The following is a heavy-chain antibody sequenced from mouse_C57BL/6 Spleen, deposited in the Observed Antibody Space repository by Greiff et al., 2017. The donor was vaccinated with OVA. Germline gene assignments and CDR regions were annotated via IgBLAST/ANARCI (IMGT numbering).Heavy chain of an antibody. J-gene: IGHJ1*03. D-gene: IGHD2-4*01. CDR3: ARNGLRLGSHWYFDV. CDR2: IWTGGGT. V-gene: IGHV2-9-1*01. CDR1: GFSLTSYA. Sequence: VNVVESGPGLVAPSQSLSITCTVSGFSLTSYAISWVRQPPGKGLEWLGVIWTGGGTNYNSALKSRLSISKDNSKSQVFLKMNSLQTDDTARYYCARNGLRLGSHWYFDVWGTGTTVTVSS.